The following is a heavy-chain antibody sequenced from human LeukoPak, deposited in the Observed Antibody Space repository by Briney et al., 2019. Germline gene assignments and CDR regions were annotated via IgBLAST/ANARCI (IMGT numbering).Heavy chain of an antibody. V-gene: IGHV1-58*01. Sequence: SVKVSCKGSGFTFTSSAVQWVRQARGQRLEWIGWIVVGSGNTNYAQKFQERVTITRDMSTSTAYMELSSLRSEDTAVYYCAAGQPYEGIAAAGPNYYYYGMDVWGQGTTVTVSS. J-gene: IGHJ6*02. CDR1: GFTFTSSA. D-gene: IGHD6-13*01. CDR2: IVVGSGNT. CDR3: AAGQPYEGIAAAGPNYYYYGMDV.